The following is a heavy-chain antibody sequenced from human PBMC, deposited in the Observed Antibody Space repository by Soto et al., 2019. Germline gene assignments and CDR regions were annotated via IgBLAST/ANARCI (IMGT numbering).Heavy chain of an antibody. CDR1: GFTFGDYA. CDR3: TRGYSYGTDAFDI. D-gene: IGHD5-18*01. CDR2: IRSKAYGGTT. V-gene: IGHV3-49*03. J-gene: IGHJ3*02. Sequence: GGSLRLSCTASGFTFGDYAMSWFRQAPGKGLEWVGFIRSKAYGGTTEYAASVKGRFTISRDDSKSIAYLQMNSLKTEDTAVYYCTRGYSYGTDAFDIWGQGTMVTVSS.